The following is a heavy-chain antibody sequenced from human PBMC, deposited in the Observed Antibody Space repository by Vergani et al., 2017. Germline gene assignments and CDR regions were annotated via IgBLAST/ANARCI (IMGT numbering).Heavy chain of an antibody. Sequence: QVTLRESGPALVKPTQTLTLTCTFSGFSLSTSGVCVSWIRQPPGKALEWLARIDWDDYKYYSTSLKTRLTISKDTSKNQVVLTMTNMDPVDTATYYCARIIAAAGNQPHDYWGQGTLVTVSS. D-gene: IGHD6-13*01. J-gene: IGHJ4*02. CDR2: IDWDDYK. CDR1: GFSLSTSGVC. CDR3: ARIIAAAGNQPHDY. V-gene: IGHV2-70*15.